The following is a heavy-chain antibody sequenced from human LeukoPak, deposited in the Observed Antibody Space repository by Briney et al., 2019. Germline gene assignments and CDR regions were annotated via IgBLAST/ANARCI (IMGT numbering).Heavy chain of an antibody. CDR1: GFSVSTNH. D-gene: IGHD3-10*01. V-gene: IGHV3-66*01. J-gene: IGHJ4*02. Sequence: GGSLRLSCAASGFSVSTNHMSWVRQAPGKGLEWVSIIYGGGNTYYADSVKGRFTISRDNSKNTLYLQMNSLRAEDTAVYYCARSLITMVRGVIGGDYFDYWGQGTLVTVSS. CDR2: IYGGGNT. CDR3: ARSLITMVRGVIGGDYFDY.